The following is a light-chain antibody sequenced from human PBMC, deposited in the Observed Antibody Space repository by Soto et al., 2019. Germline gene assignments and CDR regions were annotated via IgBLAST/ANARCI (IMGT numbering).Light chain of an antibody. Sequence: QSALTQPPSASGSPGQSVTISCTGTSSDVGGYNYVSWYQQHPGKAPQLMIFDVSERPSGVPDRFSGSKSGNTASLTVSGLQAEDEADYFCSSFAGNNIGVFGGGTKLTVL. V-gene: IGLV2-8*01. CDR3: SSFAGNNIGV. CDR2: DVS. J-gene: IGLJ3*02. CDR1: SSDVGGYNY.